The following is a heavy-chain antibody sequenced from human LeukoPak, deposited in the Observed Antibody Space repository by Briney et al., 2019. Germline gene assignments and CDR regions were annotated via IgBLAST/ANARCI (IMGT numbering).Heavy chain of an antibody. J-gene: IGHJ2*01. D-gene: IGHD4-11*01. CDR1: GYTFTSYG. CDR2: ISAYNGNT. Sequence: ASVKVSCKASGYTFTSYGISWVRQAPGQGLEWMGWISAYNGNTNYAQKFQGRVTITADESTSTAYMELSSLRSEDTAVYYCARDRHSNSYWYFDLWGRGTLVTVSS. V-gene: IGHV1-18*01. CDR3: ARDRHSNSYWYFDL.